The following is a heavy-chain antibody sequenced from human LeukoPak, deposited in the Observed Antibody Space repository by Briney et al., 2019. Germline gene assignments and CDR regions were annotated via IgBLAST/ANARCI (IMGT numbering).Heavy chain of an antibody. V-gene: IGHV3-11*06. J-gene: IGHJ4*02. D-gene: IGHD3-16*01. CDR2: ISDSSRYT. Sequence: GGSLRLSCAASGFTFSDYYMSWIRQAPGKGLEWISYISDSSRYTNYADSVKGRFTISRDNAKNTLYLQMTSLRADDTAVYYCARDRVLHYFDYWGQGALVTVSS. CDR1: GFTFSDYY. CDR3: ARDRVLHYFDY.